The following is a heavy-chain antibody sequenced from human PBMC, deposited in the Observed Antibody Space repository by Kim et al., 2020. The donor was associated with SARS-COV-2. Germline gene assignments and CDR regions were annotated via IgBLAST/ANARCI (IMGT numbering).Heavy chain of an antibody. D-gene: IGHD1-26*01. CDR1: GFTFSTSS. Sequence: GGSLRLSCAASGFTFSTSSMHWVRQAPGKGLEWVATINEGGSEENFMASVKGRFTMSRDNAQNSVLLQMNGLTGEDTAIYYCTSDVGTTFDYWGQGTLVSVSS. CDR3: TSDVGTTFDY. CDR2: INEGGSEE. J-gene: IGHJ4*02. V-gene: IGHV3-7*01.